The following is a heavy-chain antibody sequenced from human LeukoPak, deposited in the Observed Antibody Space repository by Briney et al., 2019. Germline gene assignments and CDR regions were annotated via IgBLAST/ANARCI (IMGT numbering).Heavy chain of an antibody. V-gene: IGHV1-46*01. CDR2: INPSGGST. CDR3: ARDLVTMVRGVIGYFDY. D-gene: IGHD3-10*01. Sequence: GASVKVSCKASGYTFTSYYMHWVRQAPGQGLEWMGIINPSGGSTSYAQKFQGRVTMTRDMSTSTVYMELSSLRSEDTAVYYCARDLVTMVRGVIGYFDYWGQGTLVTVSS. CDR1: GYTFTSYY. J-gene: IGHJ4*02.